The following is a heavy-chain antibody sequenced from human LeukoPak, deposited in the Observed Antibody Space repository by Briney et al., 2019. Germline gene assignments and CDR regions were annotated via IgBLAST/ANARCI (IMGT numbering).Heavy chain of an antibody. Sequence: SGPTLVNPAQTLTLTCTFSGFSLSSHGVGVGWIRQPPGRALEWLALIYWDDDKRYSPSLKSRLTVTKDTSKNQVVLTLTSMDPVDTATYYCAHLLTHGSGMYYWTTWGQGTLVTVSS. CDR2: IYWDDDK. J-gene: IGHJ5*02. CDR1: GFSLSSHGVG. V-gene: IGHV2-5*02. CDR3: AHLLTHGSGMYYWTT. D-gene: IGHD3-10*01.